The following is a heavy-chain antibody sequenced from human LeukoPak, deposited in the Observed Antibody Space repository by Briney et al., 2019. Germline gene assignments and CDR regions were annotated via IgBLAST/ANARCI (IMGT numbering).Heavy chain of an antibody. CDR2: IRSKANSYAT. CDR3: TRTYGDYASFENV. CDR1: GFTFSGSA. D-gene: IGHD4-17*01. Sequence: GGSLKLSRAASGFTFSGSAMHWVRQASGKGLEWVGRIRSKANSYATTYAASVKGRFTISRDDSKNTAYLQMNSLKTEDTAVYYCTRTYGDYASFENVWGQGTTVTVSS. J-gene: IGHJ6*02. V-gene: IGHV3-73*01.